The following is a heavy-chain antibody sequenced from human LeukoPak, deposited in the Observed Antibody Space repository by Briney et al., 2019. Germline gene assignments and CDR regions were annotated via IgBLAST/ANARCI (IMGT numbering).Heavy chain of an antibody. D-gene: IGHD6-13*01. V-gene: IGHV3-74*01. Sequence: GGSLRLSCAASGFTFSSYWMHWVRQAPGKGLVWVSRINSVGSSTSYADSVKGRFTISRDNAKNTLYLQMNSLRAEDTAEYYCARDRGSSCLDVWGKGTTVTVSS. CDR1: GFTFSSYW. CDR2: INSVGSST. CDR3: ARDRGSSCLDV. J-gene: IGHJ6*04.